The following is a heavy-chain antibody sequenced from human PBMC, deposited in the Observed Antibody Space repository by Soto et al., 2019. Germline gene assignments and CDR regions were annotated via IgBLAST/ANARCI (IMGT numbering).Heavy chain of an antibody. CDR2: IYSGGST. CDR1: GLTVSSNY. Sequence: EVQLVESGGGLVQPGGSLRLSCAVSGLTVSSNYMSWVRQAPGEGLEWVSVIYSGGSTFYADSVKGRFTISRDSSKNTLYLQMKSLRAEDTALYYCTRGPYGTGGDYYYGMDVWGQGTTVTVSS. V-gene: IGHV3-53*04. D-gene: IGHD3-10*01. CDR3: TRGPYGTGGDYYYGMDV. J-gene: IGHJ6*02.